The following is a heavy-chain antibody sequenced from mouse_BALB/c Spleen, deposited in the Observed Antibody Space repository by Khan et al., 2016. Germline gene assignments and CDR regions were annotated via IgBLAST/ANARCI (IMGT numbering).Heavy chain of an antibody. D-gene: IGHD3-3*01. Sequence: VQLKESGAELVKPGASVKLSCTASGFNIKDTYMHWVKQRPEQGLEWIGRIDPANGNTKYDPKFQGKATITADTSSNTAYLQLSSLTSEDTAVXYCARGDPYYAMDYWGQGTSVTVSS. CDR3: ARGDPYYAMDY. CDR2: IDPANGNT. CDR1: GFNIKDTY. J-gene: IGHJ4*01. V-gene: IGHV14-3*02.